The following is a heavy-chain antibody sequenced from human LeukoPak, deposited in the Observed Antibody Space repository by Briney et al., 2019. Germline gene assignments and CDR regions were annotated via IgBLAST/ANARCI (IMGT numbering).Heavy chain of an antibody. CDR1: GGSISSYY. J-gene: IGHJ6*02. CDR2: IYYSGST. CDR3: ARHKKYYYYYGMDV. V-gene: IGHV4-59*08. Sequence: SETLSLTCTVSGGSISSYYWSWIRQPPGKGLEWIGYIYYSGSTNYTPSLKSRVTISVDTSKNQFSLKLSSVTAADTAVYYCARHKKYYYYYGMDVWGQGTTVTVSS.